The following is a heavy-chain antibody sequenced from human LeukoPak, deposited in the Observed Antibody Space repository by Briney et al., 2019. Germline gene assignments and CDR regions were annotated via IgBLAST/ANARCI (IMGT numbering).Heavy chain of an antibody. CDR2: IYTSGST. J-gene: IGHJ3*02. D-gene: IGHD1-1*01. CDR3: ARRLRYDDAFDI. Sequence: SETLSLTCTVSGGSISSSSYYWGWIRQPPGKGLEWIGYIYTSGSTNYNPSLKSRVTISVDTSKNQFSLKLSSVTAADTAVYYCARRLRYDDAFDIWGQGTMVAVSS. CDR1: GGSISSSSYY. V-gene: IGHV4-61*05.